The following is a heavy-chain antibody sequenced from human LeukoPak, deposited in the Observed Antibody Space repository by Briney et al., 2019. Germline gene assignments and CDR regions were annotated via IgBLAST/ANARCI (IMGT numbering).Heavy chain of an antibody. V-gene: IGHV3-48*01. CDR3: ARDGWFGDYNWFDP. D-gene: IGHD3-10*01. J-gene: IGHJ5*02. Sequence: QPGGSLRLSCAASGLTFISYSMNWVRQAPGKGLEWVSYISSASNTIYYADSVKGRFTISRDNAKNSLYLQMNSLRAEDTAMYYCARDGWFGDYNWFDPWGQGTLVTVSS. CDR1: GLTFISYS. CDR2: ISSASNTI.